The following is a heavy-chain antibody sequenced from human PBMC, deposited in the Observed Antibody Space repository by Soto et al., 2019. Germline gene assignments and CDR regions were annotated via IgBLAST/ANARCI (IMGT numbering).Heavy chain of an antibody. CDR3: ARILNDIVVLVAATEVNWFDP. CDR1: GYTFTSYG. Sequence: QVQLVQSGAEVKKPGASVKVSCKASGYTFTSYGISWVRQAPGQGLEWMGWISAYNGNTNYAQKLQGRVTMTTDTSTSTAYMELRSLRSDDTAVYYCARILNDIVVLVAATEVNWFDPWGQGTLVTVSS. D-gene: IGHD2-15*01. CDR2: ISAYNGNT. J-gene: IGHJ5*02. V-gene: IGHV1-18*01.